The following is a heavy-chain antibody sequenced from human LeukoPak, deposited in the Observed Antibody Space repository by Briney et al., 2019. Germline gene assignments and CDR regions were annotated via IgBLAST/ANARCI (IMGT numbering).Heavy chain of an antibody. J-gene: IGHJ6*02. CDR1: GFTFSSYG. Sequence: HPGGSLRLSCAASGFTFSSYGMHWVRQAPGKGLEWVAVIWYDGSNKYYADSVKGRFTISRDNSKNTLYLQMNSLRAEDTAVYYCARDLDSGWNRLNTYYYYGMDVWGQGTTVTVSS. CDR3: ARDLDSGWNRLNTYYYYGMDV. V-gene: IGHV3-33*08. CDR2: IWYDGSNK. D-gene: IGHD1-1*01.